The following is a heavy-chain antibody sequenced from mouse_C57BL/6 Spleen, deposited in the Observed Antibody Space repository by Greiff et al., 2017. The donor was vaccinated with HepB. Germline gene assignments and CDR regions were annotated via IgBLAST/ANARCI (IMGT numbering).Heavy chain of an antibody. Sequence: EVMLVESGGGLVKPGGSLKLSCAASGFTFSSYAMSWVRQTPEKRLEWVATISDGGSYTYYPDNVKGRYTISRDNAKNNLYLQMSHLKSEDTAMYYCARDGSPFADWGQGTLVTVSA. J-gene: IGHJ3*01. CDR3: ARDGSPFAD. CDR1: GFTFSSYA. V-gene: IGHV5-4*01. CDR2: ISDGGSYT. D-gene: IGHD1-1*01.